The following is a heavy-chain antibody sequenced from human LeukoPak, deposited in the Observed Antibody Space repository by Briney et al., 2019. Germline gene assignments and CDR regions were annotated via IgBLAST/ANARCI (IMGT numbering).Heavy chain of an antibody. CDR1: GSSISSNY. CDR2: FYYIGST. V-gene: IGHV4-59*01. CDR3: ARSSWAYYYMDV. J-gene: IGHJ6*03. Sequence: KTSETLSLTCTGSGSSISSNYWSWIRQPPGKGLEWIGFFYYIGSTNYNPSLKSRDTTSVDTSKNQFSLKLSFVTASNTAVYNSARSSWAYYYMDVWGKGTTVTVSS. D-gene: IGHD6-13*01.